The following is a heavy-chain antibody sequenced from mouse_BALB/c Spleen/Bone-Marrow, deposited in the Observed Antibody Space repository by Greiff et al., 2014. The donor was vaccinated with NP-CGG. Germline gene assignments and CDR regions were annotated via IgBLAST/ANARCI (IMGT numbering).Heavy chain of an antibody. CDR3: AGRIYSDYDDAMDY. CDR2: INPNNGGT. V-gene: IGHV1-18*01. CDR1: GYTFTEYT. Sequence: VQLKESGPDLVKPGASVKISCKTSGYTFTEYTMHWVKQSHGKSLEWIGGINPNNGGTSYNQKFKAKATLTVDKSSNTAYMELRSLTSEDSAVYFCAGRIYSDYDDAMDYWGQGTSVTVSS. D-gene: IGHD2-4*01. J-gene: IGHJ4*01.